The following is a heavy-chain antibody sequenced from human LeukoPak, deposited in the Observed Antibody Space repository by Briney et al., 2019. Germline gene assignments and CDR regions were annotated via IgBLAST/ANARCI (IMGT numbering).Heavy chain of an antibody. Sequence: SETLSLTCAVYGGSFSGYYWSWIRQPPGKGLEWIGEINHSGSTNYNPSLKSRVTISIDTSKNHFSLKLSSVTAADTAVYYCARAKWLFSPFDYWGQGTLVTVSS. J-gene: IGHJ4*02. V-gene: IGHV4-34*01. CDR1: GGSFSGYY. D-gene: IGHD3-22*01. CDR3: ARAKWLFSPFDY. CDR2: INHSGST.